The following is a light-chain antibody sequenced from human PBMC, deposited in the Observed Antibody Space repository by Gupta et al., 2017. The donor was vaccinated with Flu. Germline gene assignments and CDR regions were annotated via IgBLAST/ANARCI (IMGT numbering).Light chain of an antibody. Sequence: TISCSGTSSNIGNNYVSWYQQLPGTAPKLLIYENNKRPSKIPARFSGSKSGTSATLGITGLQTGDEADYYCGTWDSSLSALWVFGGGTKLTVL. CDR1: SSNIGNNY. J-gene: IGLJ3*02. CDR2: ENN. V-gene: IGLV1-51*02. CDR3: GTWDSSLSALWV.